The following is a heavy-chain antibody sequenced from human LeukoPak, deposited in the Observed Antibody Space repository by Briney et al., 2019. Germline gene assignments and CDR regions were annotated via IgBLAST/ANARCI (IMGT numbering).Heavy chain of an antibody. CDR2: VSASGST. D-gene: IGHD3-3*01. CDR3: ARAPLRITIFGVVTHPPHFDY. V-gene: IGHV4-4*07. J-gene: IGHJ4*02. Sequence: SETLSLTCTVSGGSISNSYWSWLRQPAGKGLEWIGRVSASGSTNYNPSLKSRVTISVDTSKNQFSLKLSSVTAADTAVYYCARAPLRITIFGVVTHPPHFDYWGQGTLVTVSS. CDR1: GGSISNSY.